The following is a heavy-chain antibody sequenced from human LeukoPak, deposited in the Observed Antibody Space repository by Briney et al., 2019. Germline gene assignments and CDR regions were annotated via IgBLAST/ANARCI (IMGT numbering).Heavy chain of an antibody. CDR1: GFTFSDAW. Sequence: GGSLRLSCAASGFTFSDAWMSWVRQAPGKGLEWVGRIKSKTDGGTTDYAGPVKGRFTISRDNSKNTLYLQMNSLRAEDTAVYYCARAPDSGPDYWGQGTLVTVSS. CDR2: IKSKTDGGTT. V-gene: IGHV3-15*07. J-gene: IGHJ4*02. CDR3: ARAPDSGPDY. D-gene: IGHD5-12*01.